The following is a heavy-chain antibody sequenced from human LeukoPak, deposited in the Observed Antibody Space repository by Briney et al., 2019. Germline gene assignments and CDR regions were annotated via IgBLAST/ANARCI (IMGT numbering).Heavy chain of an antibody. J-gene: IGHJ4*02. V-gene: IGHV4-34*01. CDR2: INHIGST. Sequence: SETLSLTCAVYGGSFSGYYWTWIRQPPGKGLEWIGEINHIGSTNYNPSLKSRFTISVDTSKNQFSLKLTSVTAADAAIYYCARGPNSTGWYPHWGQGTLVTVSS. D-gene: IGHD6-19*01. CDR1: GGSFSGYY. CDR3: ARGPNSTGWYPH.